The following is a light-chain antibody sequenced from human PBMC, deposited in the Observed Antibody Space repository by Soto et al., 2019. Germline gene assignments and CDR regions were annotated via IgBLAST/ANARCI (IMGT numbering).Light chain of an antibody. CDR1: QSISSG. CDR2: KAS. J-gene: IGKJ1*01. CDR3: QQYNSYPWR. V-gene: IGKV1-5*03. Sequence: DIQMTQSPSTLSASVGDRVTITCRASQSISSGLAWYQQKPGKAPKLQINKASSSESGVPSRFSGSGSGTEFTLTISSLQPDDFATFYCQQYNSYPWRFGQGTKVEIK.